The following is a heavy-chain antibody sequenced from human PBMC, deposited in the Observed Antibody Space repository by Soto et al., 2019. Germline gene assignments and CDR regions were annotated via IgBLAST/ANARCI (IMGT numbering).Heavy chain of an antibody. CDR2: ISSSSSYI. CDR1: GFTFSSYS. J-gene: IGHJ6*03. Sequence: EVQLVESGGGLVKPGGSLRLSCAASGFTFSSYSMNWVRQAPGKGLEWVSSISSSSSYIYYADSVKGRFTISRDNAKNSLYLQMNSLRAEDTAVYYCARDLSSSWNYYYYYMDVWGKGTTVTVSS. V-gene: IGHV3-21*01. CDR3: ARDLSSSWNYYYYYMDV. D-gene: IGHD6-13*01.